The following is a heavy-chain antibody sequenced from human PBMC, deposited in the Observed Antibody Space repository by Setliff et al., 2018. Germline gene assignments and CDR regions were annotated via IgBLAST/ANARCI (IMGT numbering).Heavy chain of an antibody. V-gene: IGHV5-51*01. Sequence: GESLKLSCKGSGYSFTTYWIGWVRQMPGKGLEWMGIIYPGDSQTTYSPSFQGQVTISVDKSISTAYLQWSSLKASDTAMYYCAIRSGDTFNVWGQGTMVTVSS. D-gene: IGHD3-3*01. CDR2: IYPGDSQT. J-gene: IGHJ3*01. CDR1: GYSFTTYW. CDR3: AIRSGDTFNV.